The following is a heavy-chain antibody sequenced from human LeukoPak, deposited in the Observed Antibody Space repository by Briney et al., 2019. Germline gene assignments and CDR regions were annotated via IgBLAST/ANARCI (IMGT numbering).Heavy chain of an antibody. CDR2: IYTSGST. CDR3: ARENDFWSGYPIPYYYMDV. V-gene: IGHV4-4*07. Sequence: SETLSLTCIVSGGSISSYYWSWIRQPAGKGLEWIGRIYTSGSTNYNPSLRSRVTMSVDTSKNQFSLKLSSVTAADTAVYYCARENDFWSGYPIPYYYMDVWGKGTTVTVSS. J-gene: IGHJ6*03. D-gene: IGHD3-3*01. CDR1: GGSISSYY.